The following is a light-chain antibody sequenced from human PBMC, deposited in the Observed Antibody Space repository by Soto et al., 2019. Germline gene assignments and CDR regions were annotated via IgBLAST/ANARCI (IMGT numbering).Light chain of an antibody. CDR2: EVT. CDR3: ISYTSISTYV. Sequence: QSALTQPASVSGSPGQSITISCTGTIRDVGGYKYVSWYQQHPDKAPKVLIYEVTVRPSGVSNRFSGSKSGNTASLTISGLQAEDEADYYCISYTSISTYVFGTGTKLTVL. CDR1: IRDVGGYKY. V-gene: IGLV2-14*01. J-gene: IGLJ1*01.